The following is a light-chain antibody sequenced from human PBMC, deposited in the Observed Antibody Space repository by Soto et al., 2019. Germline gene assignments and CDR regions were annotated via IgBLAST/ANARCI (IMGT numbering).Light chain of an antibody. CDR1: SSDVGGYNC. CDR3: SSFAGGGVV. Sequence: QSVLTQPPSASGSPGQSVTISCTGTSSDVGGYNCVSWYQQHPGKAPKLMIYEVTKRPSGVPDRFSGSKSGNTASLTVSGLQAEDEADYYCSSFAGGGVVFGGGTKLTVL. V-gene: IGLV2-8*01. CDR2: EVT. J-gene: IGLJ2*01.